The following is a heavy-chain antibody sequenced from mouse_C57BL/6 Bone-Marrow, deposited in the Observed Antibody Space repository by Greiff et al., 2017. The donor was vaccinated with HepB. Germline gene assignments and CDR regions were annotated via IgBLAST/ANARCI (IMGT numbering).Heavy chain of an antibody. Sequence: VQLQQPGAELVKPGASVKLSCKASGYTFTSYWMHWVKQRPGRGLEWIGRIDPNSGGTKYNEKFKSKATLTVDKPSSTAYMQLSSLTSEDSAVYYCARRYYSNLYAMDYWGQGTSVTVSS. J-gene: IGHJ4*01. CDR3: ARRYYSNLYAMDY. CDR2: IDPNSGGT. CDR1: GYTFTSYW. D-gene: IGHD2-5*01. V-gene: IGHV1-72*01.